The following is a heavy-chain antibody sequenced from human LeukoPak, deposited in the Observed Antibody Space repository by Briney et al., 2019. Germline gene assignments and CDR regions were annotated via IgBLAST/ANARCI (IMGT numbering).Heavy chain of an antibody. D-gene: IGHD1-14*01. Sequence: SETLSLTCTVSGGSISSYYWSWIRQPPGKGLEWIGYIYYTGSTNYNPSLTSRVTISVDTSKNQFSLKLSSVTAADTAVYYCAIGQPYYFDYWGQGALVTVSS. CDR1: GGSISSYY. J-gene: IGHJ4*02. CDR3: AIGQPYYFDY. V-gene: IGHV4-59*12. CDR2: IYYTGST.